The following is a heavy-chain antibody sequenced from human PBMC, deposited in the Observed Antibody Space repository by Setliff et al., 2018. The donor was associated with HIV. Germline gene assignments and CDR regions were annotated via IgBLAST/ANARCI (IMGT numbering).Heavy chain of an antibody. J-gene: IGHJ3*02. CDR3: ARKRYSSSWNERRAFDI. CDR1: GFIFSSHS. CDR2: ISSGASHI. D-gene: IGHD6-13*01. V-gene: IGHV3-21*01. Sequence: GGSLSLSCAASGFIFSSHSMNWVRQAPGKGLEWVSSISSGASHIYYADSIKGRFTISRDNGKNSLYLQMNSLRAEDTAVYYCARKRYSSSWNERRAFDIWGQGTMVTVS.